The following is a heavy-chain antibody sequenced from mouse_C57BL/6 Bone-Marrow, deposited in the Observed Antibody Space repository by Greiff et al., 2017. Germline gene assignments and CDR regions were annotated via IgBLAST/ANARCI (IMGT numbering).Heavy chain of an antibody. CDR2: IWSGGST. D-gene: IGHD1-1*01. V-gene: IGHV2-2*01. CDR3: ARNLITTVVALYYYAMDY. Sequence: VKVVQSGPGLVQPSQSLSITCTVSGSSLTSYGVHWVRQSPGKGLEWLGVIWSGGSTDYNAAFISRLSISKDNSKSQVFFKMNSLQADDTAIYYCARNLITTVVALYYYAMDYWGQGTSVTVSS. J-gene: IGHJ4*01. CDR1: GSSLTSYG.